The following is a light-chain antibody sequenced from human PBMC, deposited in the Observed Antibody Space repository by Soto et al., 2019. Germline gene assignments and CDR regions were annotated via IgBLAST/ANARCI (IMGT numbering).Light chain of an antibody. J-gene: IGLJ1*01. V-gene: IGLV2-14*01. CDR2: DVS. CDR1: SSDVGNYNY. Sequence: QSVLTQPASVSGSPGQSITISCTGTSSDVGNYNYVSWYQQHPGKAPKLMIYDVSNRPSGVSNRFSGSKSGNTASLTTSGLQAEDEADYYCSSYTSSSLYVFGTGTKLTVL. CDR3: SSYTSSSLYV.